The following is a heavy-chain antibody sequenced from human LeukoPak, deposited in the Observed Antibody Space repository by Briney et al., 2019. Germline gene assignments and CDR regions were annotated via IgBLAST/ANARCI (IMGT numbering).Heavy chain of an antibody. CDR3: ARASCSGGSCYHTDY. Sequence: SETLSLTCTVSGGSVSSGSYSWSWIRQPPGKGLEWIGYIYHSGSTYYNPSLKSRVTISVDRSKNQFSLKLSSVTAADTAVYYCARASCSGGSCYHTDYWGQGTLVTVSS. CDR2: IYHSGST. D-gene: IGHD2-15*01. J-gene: IGHJ4*02. CDR1: GGSVSSGSYS. V-gene: IGHV4-30-2*01.